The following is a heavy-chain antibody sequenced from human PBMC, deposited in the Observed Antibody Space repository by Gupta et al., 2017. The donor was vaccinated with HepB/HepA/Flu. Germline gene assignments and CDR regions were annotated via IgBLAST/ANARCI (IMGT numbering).Heavy chain of an antibody. Sequence: QVQLQESGPGLVKPSQTLSLTCTVSGGSISNYNYYWSWLRQLPGKGLEWIGYLSHGGSPYYNPSLKSRVTISVDTSENQFSLKLSSVTAADTAISYCARVGDFGSSVYWDFDLWGRGTLVTVSS. D-gene: IGHD5/OR15-5a*01. J-gene: IGHJ2*01. V-gene: IGHV4-31*03. CDR2: LSHGGSP. CDR1: GGSISNYNYY. CDR3: ARVGDFGSSVYWDFDL.